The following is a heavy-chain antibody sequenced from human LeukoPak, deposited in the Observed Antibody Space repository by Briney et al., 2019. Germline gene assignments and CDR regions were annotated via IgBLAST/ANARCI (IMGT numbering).Heavy chain of an antibody. CDR1: GFTFSSDW. CDR2: LNRDGPGT. D-gene: IGHD1-26*01. J-gene: IGHJ4*02. CDR3: ARALGSYSDY. V-gene: IGHV3-74*01. Sequence: GGSLRLSCAASGFTFSSDWMHWVRQAPGKGLVWVSRLNRDGPGTIYAHSVTGRLTISRDNAKNTLYMQMNSLTVEDTAACYCARALGSYSDYWGQGTLVTVSS.